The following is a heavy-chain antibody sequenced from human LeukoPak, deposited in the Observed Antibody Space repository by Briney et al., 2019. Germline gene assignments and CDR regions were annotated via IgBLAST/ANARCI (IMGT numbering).Heavy chain of an antibody. CDR2: IGTAGDT. D-gene: IGHD3-10*01. CDR3: ARAIGSGSPYYYYYGMDV. CDR1: GFTFSSYD. V-gene: IGHV3-13*01. J-gene: IGHJ6*02. Sequence: GSLRLSCAASGFTFSSYDMHWVRQATGKGLEWVSAIGTAGDTYYPGSVKGRFTISRENAKNSLYLQMNSLRAGDTAVYYCARAIGSGSPYYYYYGMDVWGQGTTVTVSS.